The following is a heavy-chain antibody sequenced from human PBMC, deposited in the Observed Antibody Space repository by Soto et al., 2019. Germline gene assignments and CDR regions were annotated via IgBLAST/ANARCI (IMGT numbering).Heavy chain of an antibody. CDR3: ARDHPYSSGLSFDY. Sequence: SDTLSLTCTVSGGSISSGGYYWSWIRQPPGKGLEWIGYIYYSGSTYHNPSLKSRVTISVDTSKNQFSLKLSSVTAADTAVYYCARDHPYSSGLSFDYWGQGTLVTVSS. D-gene: IGHD6-19*01. CDR1: GGSISSGGYY. V-gene: IGHV4-31*03. J-gene: IGHJ4*02. CDR2: IYYSGST.